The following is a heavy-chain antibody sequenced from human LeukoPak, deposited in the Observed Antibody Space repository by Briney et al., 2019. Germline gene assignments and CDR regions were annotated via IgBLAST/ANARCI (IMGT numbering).Heavy chain of an antibody. CDR2: IKQDGSEK. CDR1: GFTFSSYW. J-gene: IGHJ5*02. V-gene: IGHV3-7*01. Sequence: HPGGSLRLSCAASGFTFSSYWMSWVRQAPGKGLEWVANIKQDGSEKYYVDSVKGRFTISRDNAKNSLYLQMNSLRAEDTAVYYCAREVEYSNYWFDPWGQGTLVTASS. CDR3: AREVEYSNYWFDP. D-gene: IGHD4-4*01.